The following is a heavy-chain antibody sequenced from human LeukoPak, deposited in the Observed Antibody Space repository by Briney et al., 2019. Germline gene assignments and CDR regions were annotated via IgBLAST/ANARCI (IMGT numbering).Heavy chain of an antibody. CDR2: MNPNSGNT. J-gene: IGHJ4*02. CDR1: GYTFTSYD. D-gene: IGHD6-19*01. V-gene: IGHV1-8*03. CDR3: ATVMRWLVRAHFDY. Sequence: ASVKVSCKASGYTFTSYDINWVRQATGQGLEWMGWMNPNSGNTGYAQNFQGRVTITRNTSISTAYMELSSLRSEDTAVYYCATVMRWLVRAHFDYWGQGTLVTVSS.